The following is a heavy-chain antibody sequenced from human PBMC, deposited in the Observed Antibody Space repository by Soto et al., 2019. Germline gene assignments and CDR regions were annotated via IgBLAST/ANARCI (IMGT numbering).Heavy chain of an antibody. Sequence: SETLSLTCTVSGGSISSGDYYWSWIRQPPGKGLEWIGYIYYSGSTYYNPSLKSRVTISVDTSKNQFSLKLSSVTAADTAVYYCARAAAGYRPLNYWGQGTLVTVSS. V-gene: IGHV4-30-4*01. CDR2: IYYSGST. CDR3: ARAAAGYRPLNY. J-gene: IGHJ4*02. D-gene: IGHD6-13*01. CDR1: GGSISSGDYY.